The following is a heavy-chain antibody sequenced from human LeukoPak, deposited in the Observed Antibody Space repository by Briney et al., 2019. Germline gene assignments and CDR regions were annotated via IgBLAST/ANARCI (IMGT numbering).Heavy chain of an antibody. J-gene: IGHJ4*02. CDR3: AKDKSPLYYDYIWGSYRLPFDS. CDR2: ISGDGSNT. D-gene: IGHD3-16*02. CDR1: GFTFDEYA. Sequence: WGSLRLSCAAAGFTFDEYAMHWVRHAPGKGLEWVSLISGDGSNTWYADSVKGRFTISRDNTENSLYLHMNSLGTEDTAFYYCAKDKSPLYYDYIWGSYRLPFDSWGQGTLVTVSS. V-gene: IGHV3-43*02.